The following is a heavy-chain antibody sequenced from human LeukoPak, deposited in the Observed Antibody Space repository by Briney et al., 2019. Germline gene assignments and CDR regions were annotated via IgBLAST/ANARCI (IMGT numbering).Heavy chain of an antibody. J-gene: IGHJ3*02. CDR2: ISSSGSTI. CDR3: ARDRGGGDRFDAFDI. V-gene: IGHV3-11*04. D-gene: IGHD3-16*02. CDR1: GFTFSDYY. Sequence: GGSLRLSCAASGFTFSDYYMSWIRQAPGKGLEWVSYISSSGSTIYYADFVKGRFTISRDNSKNTVYLQMKSLRAEDTAVYYCARDRGGGDRFDAFDIWGQGTMVTVSS.